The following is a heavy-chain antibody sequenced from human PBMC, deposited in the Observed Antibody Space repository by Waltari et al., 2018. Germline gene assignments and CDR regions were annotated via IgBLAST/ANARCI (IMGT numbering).Heavy chain of an antibody. CDR2: IYTSGST. J-gene: IGHJ4*02. CDR3: ARGGNHYYDSSGYYLSAASGDY. D-gene: IGHD3-22*01. V-gene: IGHV4-61*02. CDR1: GGSISSGSYY. Sequence: QVQLQESGPGLVKPSQTLSLTCTVSGGSISSGSYYWSWIRQPAGKGLEWIGRIYTSGSTNYNPSLKSRVTISVDTSKNQFSLKLSSVTAADTAVYYCARGGNHYYDSSGYYLSAASGDYWGQGTLVTVSS.